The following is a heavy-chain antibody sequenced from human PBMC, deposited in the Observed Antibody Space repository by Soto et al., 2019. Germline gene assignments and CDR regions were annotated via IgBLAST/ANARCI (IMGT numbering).Heavy chain of an antibody. J-gene: IGHJ4*02. Sequence: SETLSLTCTVSGGSISSGGYYWSWIRQHPGKGLEWIGYIYYSGSTYYNPSLKSRVTISVDTSKNQFSLKLSSVAAADTAVYYCARAYCSGGSCFLFDYWGQGTLVTVSS. V-gene: IGHV4-31*03. CDR1: GGSISSGGYY. D-gene: IGHD2-15*01. CDR2: IYYSGST. CDR3: ARAYCSGGSCFLFDY.